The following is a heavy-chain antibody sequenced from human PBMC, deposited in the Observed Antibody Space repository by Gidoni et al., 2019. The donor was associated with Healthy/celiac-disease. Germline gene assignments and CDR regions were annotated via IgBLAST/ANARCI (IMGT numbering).Heavy chain of an antibody. CDR1: GFTFSSYA. V-gene: IGHV3-23*01. CDR2: ISGSGGST. Sequence: EVQLLESGGGLVQPGGSLRLSCAASGFTFSSYAMSWVRQAPGKGLEGVSAISGSGGSTYYADSVKGRFTISRDNSKNTLYLQMNSLRAEDTAVYYCAKAVGVPGDFDYWGQGTLVTVSS. D-gene: IGHD2-21*01. CDR3: AKAVGVPGDFDY. J-gene: IGHJ4*02.